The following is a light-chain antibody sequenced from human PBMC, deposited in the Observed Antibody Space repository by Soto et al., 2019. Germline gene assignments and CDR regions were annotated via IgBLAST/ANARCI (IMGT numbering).Light chain of an antibody. CDR1: QSVSSSY. CDR2: GAS. CDR3: QQYGSSPT. Sequence: EIVLTQSPGTLSLSPGERATLSCRASQSVSSSYLAWYQQKPGQAPRLLIYGASSRATGIPDRFSGSGSGTDFTLTISRLEPEDLAVYSCQQYGSSPTFGQGTKVESK. V-gene: IGKV3-20*01. J-gene: IGKJ1*01.